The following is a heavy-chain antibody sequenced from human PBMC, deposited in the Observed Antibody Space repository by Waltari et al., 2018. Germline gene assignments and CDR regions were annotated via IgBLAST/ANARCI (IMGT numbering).Heavy chain of an antibody. D-gene: IGHD1-7*01. CDR1: GYTFTSYA. CDR3: ARDDPRGWNYDDYYYGMDV. Sequence: QVQLVQSGSELTKPGASVKVSCKASGYTFTSYAMNWVRQAPGQGLEWMGWINTNTGNPTYAQGFTGRFVFSLDTSVSTAYLQISILKAEDTAVYYCARDDPRGWNYDDYYYGMDVWGQGTTVTVSS. CDR2: INTNTGNP. V-gene: IGHV7-4-1*02. J-gene: IGHJ6*02.